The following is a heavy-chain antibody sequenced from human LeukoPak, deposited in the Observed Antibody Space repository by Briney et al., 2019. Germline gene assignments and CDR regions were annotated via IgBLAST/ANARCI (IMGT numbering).Heavy chain of an antibody. Sequence: GASVKVSCKASGYTFTGYYMHWVRQAPGQGLEWMGWINPNSGGTNYAQKFQGRVTMTRDTSISTAYMELSRLRSDDTAVYYCARDSGDIAVATLFAFDIWGQGTMVTVSS. D-gene: IGHD6-19*01. CDR2: INPNSGGT. V-gene: IGHV1-2*02. CDR3: ARDSGDIAVATLFAFDI. J-gene: IGHJ3*02. CDR1: GYTFTGYY.